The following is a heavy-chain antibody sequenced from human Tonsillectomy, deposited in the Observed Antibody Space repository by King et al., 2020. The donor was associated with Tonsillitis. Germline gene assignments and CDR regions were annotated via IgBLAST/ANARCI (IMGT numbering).Heavy chain of an antibody. CDR2: ILYDGSKE. CDR1: GVTSSSYG. J-gene: IGHJ4*02. V-gene: IGHV3-30*18. Sequence: VQLVESGGGVVQPGRSLRLSCAASGVTSSSYGMHWGRQASGKGLGWVAVILYDGSKEDYSDSVKGRFTISRSNSKNTLYVQMNSLRAEDTAVYYCAKDSSSSQYYLDDWGQGTLVTVSA. CDR3: AKDSSSSQYYLDD. D-gene: IGHD6-6*01.